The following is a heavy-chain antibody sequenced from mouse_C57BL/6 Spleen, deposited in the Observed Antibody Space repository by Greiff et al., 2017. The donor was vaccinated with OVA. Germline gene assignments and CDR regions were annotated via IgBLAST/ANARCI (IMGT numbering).Heavy chain of an antibody. Sequence: EVQLQQSGPELVKPGASVKISCKASGYTFTDYYMNWVKQSHGKSLEWIGDINPNNGGTSYNQKFKGKATLTVDKSSSTAYMELRSLTSEDSAVYYCAREGVTTTPWYFDVWGTGTTVTVSS. J-gene: IGHJ1*03. CDR3: AREGVTTTPWYFDV. D-gene: IGHD2-3*01. CDR1: GYTFTDYY. V-gene: IGHV1-26*01. CDR2: INPNNGGT.